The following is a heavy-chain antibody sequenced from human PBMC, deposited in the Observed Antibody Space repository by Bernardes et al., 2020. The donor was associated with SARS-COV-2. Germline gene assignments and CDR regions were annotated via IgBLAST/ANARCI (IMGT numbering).Heavy chain of an antibody. CDR1: GYTLTGNY. Sequence: ASPKVACKASGYTLTGNYMRWVRQTPGQGLEWMGWINPNSGGTNYAQKFQGRVTMTRDTSISTAYMELSRLRSDDTAVYYCAIPPTNYDRYGMDVWGQGTTVTVSS. CDR3: AIPPTNYDRYGMDV. J-gene: IGHJ6*02. V-gene: IGHV1-2*02. D-gene: IGHD3-22*01. CDR2: INPNSGGT.